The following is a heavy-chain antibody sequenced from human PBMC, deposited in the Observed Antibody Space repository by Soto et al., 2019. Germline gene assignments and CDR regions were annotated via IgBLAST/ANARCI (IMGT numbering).Heavy chain of an antibody. V-gene: IGHV4-4*02. CDR2: MQPSGST. CDR1: GGSISSVNW. J-gene: IGHJ6*02. CDR3: ARHGHNIYGFDV. D-gene: IGHD1-1*01. Sequence: QVQPQESGPGLVKPSDTLSLTCAVSGGSISSVNWWSWVRQSPGKGLEWIGEMQPSGSTNYNPSLKSRVTVSMDKSRNQFSLKMYSVSAAATAVYFCARHGHNIYGFDVWGRGTTVTVSS.